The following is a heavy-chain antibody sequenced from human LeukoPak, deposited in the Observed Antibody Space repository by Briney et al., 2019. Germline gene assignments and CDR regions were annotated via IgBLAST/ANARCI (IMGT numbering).Heavy chain of an antibody. V-gene: IGHV4-31*03. J-gene: IGHJ4*02. D-gene: IGHD5-12*01. CDR3: ARRYRYSNEDY. CDR2: IYHSGST. CDR1: GGSISSGGYY. Sequence: SETLSLTCTVSGGSISSGGYYWSWIRQHPGKGLEWIGYIYHSGSTYYNPSLKSRVTISVDTSKNQFSLKLSSVTAADTAVCYCARRYRYSNEDYWGQGTLVTVSS.